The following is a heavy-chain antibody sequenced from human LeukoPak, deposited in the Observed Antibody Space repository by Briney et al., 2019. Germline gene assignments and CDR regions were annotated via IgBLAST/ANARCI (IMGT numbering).Heavy chain of an antibody. CDR1: GFTFSSYG. D-gene: IGHD1-26*01. Sequence: PGGSLRLSCAASGFTFSSYGMHWVRQAPGKGLEWVAVISYDGSNKYYADSVKGRFTISRDNSKNTLYLQMNGLRAEDTAVYYCARELGATDYWGQGTLVTVSS. V-gene: IGHV3-30*03. CDR3: ARELGATDY. J-gene: IGHJ4*02. CDR2: ISYDGSNK.